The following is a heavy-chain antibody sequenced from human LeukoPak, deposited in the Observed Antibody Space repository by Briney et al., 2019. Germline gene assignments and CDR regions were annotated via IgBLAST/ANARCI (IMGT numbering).Heavy chain of an antibody. CDR1: GGSISSYY. J-gene: IGHJ4*02. CDR2: IYYSGST. Sequence: SETLSLTCTVSGGSISSYYWSWIRQPPGKGLEWIGYIYYSGSTNYNPSLNSRVTISLDTSKNQFSLKLSSVTAADTAVYYCARGGYGASDEYWGQGTLVTVSS. V-gene: IGHV4-59*01. D-gene: IGHD4-17*01. CDR3: ARGGYGASDEY.